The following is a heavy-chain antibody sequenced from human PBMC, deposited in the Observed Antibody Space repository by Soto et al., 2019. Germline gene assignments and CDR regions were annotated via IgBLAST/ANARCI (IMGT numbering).Heavy chain of an antibody. CDR2: ISGSGGST. D-gene: IGHD2-21*02. CDR1: GFTFSSYA. Sequence: GGSLRLSCAASGFTFSSYAMSWVRQAPGKGLEWVSAISGSGGSTYYADSVKGRFTISRDNSKNTLYLQMNSLRAEDTAVYYCAKDPLLENFLLVVTPNGFDYWCQGTLVIVSS. CDR3: AKDPLLENFLLVVTPNGFDY. V-gene: IGHV3-23*01. J-gene: IGHJ4*02.